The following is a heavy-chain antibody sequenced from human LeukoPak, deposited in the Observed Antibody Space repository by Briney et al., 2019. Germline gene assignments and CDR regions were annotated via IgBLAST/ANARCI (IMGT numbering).Heavy chain of an antibody. CDR1: GYTFTSYD. J-gene: IGHJ6*02. CDR3: ARVVGFGELRNYGMDV. Sequence: ASVKVSCKASGYTFTSYDINWVRQATGQGLEWMGWMNPNSGNTGYAQKFQGRVTMTRNTSISTAYMELSSLRSEDTAVYYCARVVGFGELRNYGMDVWGQGTTVTVSS. V-gene: IGHV1-8*01. CDR2: MNPNSGNT. D-gene: IGHD3-10*01.